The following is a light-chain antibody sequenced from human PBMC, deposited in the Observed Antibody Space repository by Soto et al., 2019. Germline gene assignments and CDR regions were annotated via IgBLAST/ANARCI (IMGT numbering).Light chain of an antibody. CDR1: SSDVGGYNY. Sequence: QSALTQPASVSGSPGQSITISCTGTSSDVGGYNYVSWYQQHPGKAPKLMIYDVSNRPSGVSNRFSGSKSGNTASLTISGLQAEDEDDDYCSSYTSSSTPLYVFGTGTKLTVL. V-gene: IGLV2-14*01. CDR3: SSYTSSSTPLYV. J-gene: IGLJ1*01. CDR2: DVS.